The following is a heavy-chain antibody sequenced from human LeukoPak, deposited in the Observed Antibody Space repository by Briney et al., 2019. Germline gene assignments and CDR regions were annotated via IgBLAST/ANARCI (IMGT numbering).Heavy chain of an antibody. CDR3: ARDNHYDSSGPYFDY. D-gene: IGHD3-22*01. CDR1: GGSISSYY. CDR2: IYYSGST. Sequence: PSETLSLTCTVSGGSISSYYWSWIRQPPGKGLEWIGYIYYSGSTNYNPSLKSRVTISVDTSKNQFSLKLSSVTAADTAVYYCARDNHYDSSGPYFDYWGQGTLVTVSS. J-gene: IGHJ4*02. V-gene: IGHV4-59*12.